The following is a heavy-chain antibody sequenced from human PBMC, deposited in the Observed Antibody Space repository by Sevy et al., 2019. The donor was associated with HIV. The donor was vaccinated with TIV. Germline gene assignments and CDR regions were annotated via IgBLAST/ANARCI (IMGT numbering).Heavy chain of an antibody. Sequence: GGSLRLSCAASGFTVSSNYMSWVRQAPGKGLEWVSVIYRGGSTYYADSVKGRFTISRDNSKNTLYLQMNSLRAEDTAVYYCAGGVDTAMSSGLDYWGQGTLVTVSS. D-gene: IGHD5-18*01. CDR1: GFTVSSNY. J-gene: IGHJ4*02. CDR3: AGGVDTAMSSGLDY. V-gene: IGHV3-53*01. CDR2: IYRGGST.